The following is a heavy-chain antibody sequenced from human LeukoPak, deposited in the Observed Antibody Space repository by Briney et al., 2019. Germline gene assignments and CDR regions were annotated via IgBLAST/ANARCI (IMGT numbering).Heavy chain of an antibody. CDR1: GFTFSDYY. Sequence: GGSLRLSCASSGFTFSDYYMSWIRQAPGKGLEWVSHISGSSTYTNYADSVKGRFTISRDNANNSLYLQMNSLTAEDTAVFYCVRVGSRGYYFDYRGQGTLVSVSS. CDR3: VRVGSRGYYFDY. V-gene: IGHV3-11*06. CDR2: ISGSSTYT. D-gene: IGHD1-26*01. J-gene: IGHJ4*02.